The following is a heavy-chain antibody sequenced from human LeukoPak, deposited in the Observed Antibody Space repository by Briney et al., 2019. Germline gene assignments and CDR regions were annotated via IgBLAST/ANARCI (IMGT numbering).Heavy chain of an antibody. CDR1: GGSFSGYY. CDR3: ARRRNDFWSGYYNPFDY. V-gene: IGHV4-34*01. CDR2: INHSGST. D-gene: IGHD3-3*01. Sequence: SETLSLTCAVYGGSFSGYYWSWIRQPRGKGLEWIGEINHSGSTNYNPSLKSRVTISVDTSKNQFSLKLSSVTAADTAVYYCARRRNDFWSGYYNPFDYWGQGTLVTVSS. J-gene: IGHJ4*02.